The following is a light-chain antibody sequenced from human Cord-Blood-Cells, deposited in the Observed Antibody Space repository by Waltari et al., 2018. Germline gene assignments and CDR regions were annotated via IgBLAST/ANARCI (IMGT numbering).Light chain of an antibody. V-gene: IGKV1-12*01. J-gene: IGKJ2*01. CDR2: AAS. CDR3: QQANSVPYT. CDR1: QGISSW. Sequence: DIQMTQSPSSVSASVGDRVTISCRASQGISSWLAWYQQKPGKAPKLLIYAASSLQSGVPAGCSGGGAGTDVTLTSGSLQPEDVATYYGQQANSVPYTFGQGTRLEIK.